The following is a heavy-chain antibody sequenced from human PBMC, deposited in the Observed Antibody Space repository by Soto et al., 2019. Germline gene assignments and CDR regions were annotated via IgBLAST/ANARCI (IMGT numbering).Heavy chain of an antibody. CDR3: ARYLRDYYYYMDV. CDR2: IYYSGST. CDR1: GGSISSSSYY. J-gene: IGHJ6*03. Sequence: PSETLSLTCTVSGGSISSSSYYWGWIRQPPGKGLEWIGSIYYSGSTYYNPSLKSRVNISVDTSKKQFSLKLSSVTAADTAVYYCARYLRDYYYYMDVWGKGTTVTVSS. V-gene: IGHV4-39*01.